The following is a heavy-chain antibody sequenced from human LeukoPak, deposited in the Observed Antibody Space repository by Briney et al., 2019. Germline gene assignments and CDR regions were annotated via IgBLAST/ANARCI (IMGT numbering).Heavy chain of an antibody. Sequence: ASVKVSCKASGGTFSSYAISWVRQAPGQGLEWMGGIIPIFGTANYAQKFQGRVTITTDESTSTAYMELSSLRSEDTAVYYCASVGEGVGATTKGPNDAFDIWGQGTMVTVSS. CDR2: IIPIFGTA. J-gene: IGHJ3*02. D-gene: IGHD1-26*01. CDR3: ASVGEGVGATTKGPNDAFDI. CDR1: GGTFSSYA. V-gene: IGHV1-69*05.